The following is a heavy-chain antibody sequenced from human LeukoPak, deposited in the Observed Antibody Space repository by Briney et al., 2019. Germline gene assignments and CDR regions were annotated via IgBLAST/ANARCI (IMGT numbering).Heavy chain of an antibody. J-gene: IGHJ4*02. D-gene: IGHD1-1*01. Sequence: PGGSLRLSCGVAGLTFNKASMRSVRQAPGKGLEWIGRIKSRSSGGSTGYAAPVKGRFTISRDDSKNTLYLQMNSLKTEDTALYYCATSGVHWDVFDYWGQGTLVTVSS. CDR3: ATSGVHWDVFDY. CDR2: IKSRSSGGST. CDR1: GLTFNKAS. V-gene: IGHV3-15*01.